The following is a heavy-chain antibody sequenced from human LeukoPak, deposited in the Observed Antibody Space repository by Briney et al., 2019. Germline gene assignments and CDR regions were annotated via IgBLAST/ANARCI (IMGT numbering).Heavy chain of an antibody. CDR1: GFTFSNAW. J-gene: IGHJ3*02. Sequence: KTGGSLRLSCAASGFTFSNAWMSWVRQAPGKGLEWVGRIKSKTDGGTTDYDAPVNGRFTISRDDSKNTLYLQMNSLKTEDTAVYYCTVTGYYYDSSGYYYGDAFDIWGQGTMVTVSS. V-gene: IGHV3-15*01. CDR2: IKSKTDGGTT. CDR3: TVTGYYYDSSGYYYGDAFDI. D-gene: IGHD3-22*01.